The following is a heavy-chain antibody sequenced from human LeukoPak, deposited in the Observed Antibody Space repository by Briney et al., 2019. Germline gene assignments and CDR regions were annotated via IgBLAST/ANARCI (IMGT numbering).Heavy chain of an antibody. J-gene: IGHJ4*02. CDR3: AKQISGSVRYFEN. D-gene: IGHD3-9*01. CDR2: ISSSGSTI. V-gene: IGHV3-48*03. CDR1: GFTFSSYE. Sequence: GGSLRLSCAASGFTFSSYEMNWVRQAPGKGLEWVSYISSSGSTIYYADSVKGRFTISRDNAKNSPYLQMNSLRAEDTAVYYCAKQISGSVRYFENWGQGTLVTVSS.